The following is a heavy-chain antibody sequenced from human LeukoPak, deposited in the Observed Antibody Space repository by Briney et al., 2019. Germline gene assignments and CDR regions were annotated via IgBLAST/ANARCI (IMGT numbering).Heavy chain of an antibody. J-gene: IGHJ4*02. D-gene: IGHD3-9*01. Sequence: SETLSLTCTVSGASISSYYWSWIRQPPGKGLEWIGYISYSGSTNYNPSLKSRVAISVDTSKNQFSLKLSSVTAADTAVYFCARSPVLRYFGWTLYYFDYWGQGTLVTVSS. CDR3: ARSPVLRYFGWTLYYFDY. V-gene: IGHV4-59*08. CDR2: ISYSGST. CDR1: GASISSYY.